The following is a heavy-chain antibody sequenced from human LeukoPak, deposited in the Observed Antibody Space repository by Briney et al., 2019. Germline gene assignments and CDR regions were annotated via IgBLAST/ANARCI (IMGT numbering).Heavy chain of an antibody. CDR3: ARLPCSGGSCYSEPYYFDY. J-gene: IGHJ4*02. Sequence: KTGESLKISCKTSGYNFASYWIGWVRQMPGKGLEWMGIIYPGDSDTRYSPSFQGQVTISADKSISTAYLQWSSLKASDTAMYYCARLPCSGGSCYSEPYYFDYWGQGTLVTVSS. D-gene: IGHD2-15*01. CDR2: IYPGDSDT. V-gene: IGHV5-51*01. CDR1: GYNFASYW.